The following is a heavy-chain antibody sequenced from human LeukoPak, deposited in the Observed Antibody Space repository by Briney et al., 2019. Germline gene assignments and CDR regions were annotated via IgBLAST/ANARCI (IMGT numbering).Heavy chain of an antibody. Sequence: GASVKVSCKVSGYTLTELSMHWVRQAPAKGLEWMGGFDPEDGETIYAQKFQGRATMTEDTSTDTAYMELSSLRSEDTAVYYCATRHGVVVAVPFDYWGQGTLVTVSS. V-gene: IGHV1-24*01. D-gene: IGHD2-15*01. J-gene: IGHJ4*02. CDR1: GYTLTELS. CDR3: ATRHGVVVAVPFDY. CDR2: FDPEDGET.